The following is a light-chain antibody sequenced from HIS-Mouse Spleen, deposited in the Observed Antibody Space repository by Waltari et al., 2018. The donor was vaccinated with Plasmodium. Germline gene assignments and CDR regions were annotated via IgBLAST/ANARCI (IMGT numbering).Light chain of an antibody. Sequence: QPALTQPRPVSGSPGPPVPTPCPGTSSAVGGYNFVPWYQHHPGKAPKLLIYDVSKRPSGVPDRFSGSKSGNTASLTISGLQAEDEADYYCCSYAGSYTWVFGGGTKLTVL. CDR3: CSYAGSYTWV. CDR1: SSAVGGYNF. V-gene: IGLV2-11*01. J-gene: IGLJ3*02. CDR2: DVS.